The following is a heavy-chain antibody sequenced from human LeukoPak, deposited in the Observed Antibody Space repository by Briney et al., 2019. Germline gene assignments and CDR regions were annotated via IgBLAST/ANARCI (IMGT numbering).Heavy chain of an antibody. CDR2: IDGDSSSA. V-gene: IGHV3-43*01. CDR3: TKGGYDILSGEYDIDY. J-gene: IGHJ4*02. Sequence: GGSLRLSCAASGFAFHDYTMHWVRQVPGKGLEWVSVIDGDSSSAYYADSVKGRFTISRDNNKNFLYLEMNSLRSEDTAFYYWTKGGYDILSGEYDIDYWGQGTLVTVSS. D-gene: IGHD3-9*01. CDR1: GFAFHDYT.